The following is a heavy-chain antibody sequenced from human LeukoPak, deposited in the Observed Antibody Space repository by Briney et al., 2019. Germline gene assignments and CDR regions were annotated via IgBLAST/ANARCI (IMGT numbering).Heavy chain of an antibody. Sequence: GGSLRLSCAASGFTFSDYTIHWVRQAPGKGLEWLTFISSDGSDKNYADSVKGRFTISRDNSKSTLYLQMNSLSTDDTALYYCARNTYGDHSFDYWGQGALVTVSA. CDR3: ARNTYGDHSFDY. V-gene: IGHV3-30*04. CDR2: ISSDGSDK. CDR1: GFTFSDYT. J-gene: IGHJ4*02. D-gene: IGHD4-17*01.